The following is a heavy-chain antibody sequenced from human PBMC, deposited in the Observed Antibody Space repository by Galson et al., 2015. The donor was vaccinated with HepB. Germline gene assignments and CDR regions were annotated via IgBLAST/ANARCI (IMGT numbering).Heavy chain of an antibody. Sequence: SLRLSCAASGFTFSSYGMHWVRQAPGKGLEWVAVIWYDGSKKYYADPVKGRFTISRDDSKNTLFLQMNSLRAEDTALYYCARGRNGDSDWYFDPWGRGTLVTVSS. CDR3: ARGRNGDSDWYFDP. J-gene: IGHJ2*01. CDR2: IWYDGSKK. V-gene: IGHV3-33*01. D-gene: IGHD7-27*01. CDR1: GFTFSSYG.